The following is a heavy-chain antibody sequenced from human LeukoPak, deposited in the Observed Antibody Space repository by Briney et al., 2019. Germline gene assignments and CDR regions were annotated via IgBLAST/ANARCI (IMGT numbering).Heavy chain of an antibody. CDR3: ARESETSGWYDY. D-gene: IGHD6-19*01. J-gene: IGHJ4*02. CDR1: GFIFDNYA. Sequence: QTGGSLRLSRAAPGFIFDNYAIHWVRQAPGKGLEWVSLISGDGGSTFYADSVRGRFTISRDNTRKSLSLQMSSLRSEDTALYYCARESETSGWYDYWGQGTLVTVSS. V-gene: IGHV3-43*02. CDR2: ISGDGGST.